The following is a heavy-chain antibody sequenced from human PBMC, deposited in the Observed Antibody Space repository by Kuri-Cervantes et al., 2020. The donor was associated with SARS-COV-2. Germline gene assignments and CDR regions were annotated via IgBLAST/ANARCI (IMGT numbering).Heavy chain of an antibody. D-gene: IGHD2-8*01. CDR3: AILDVETNVD. CDR2: INHSGNT. Sequence: SETLSLTCAVYGGSFSDYYWSWVRQPPGKGLEWIGEINHSGNTYYDPSLKSRVTISVDTSKNQFSLKLSSVTAADTAVYYCAILDVETNVDWGQGTLVTVSS. V-gene: IGHV4-34*01. CDR1: GGSFSDYY. J-gene: IGHJ4*02.